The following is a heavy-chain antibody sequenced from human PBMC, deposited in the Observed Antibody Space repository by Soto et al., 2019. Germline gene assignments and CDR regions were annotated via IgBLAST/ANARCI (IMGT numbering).Heavy chain of an antibody. V-gene: IGHV3-74*01. D-gene: IGHD2-2*01. CDR1: GFTFSNYW. CDR3: ARAVDILVVSWFDP. CDR2: INSDGSST. Sequence: GGSLRLSCAASGFTFSNYWMHWVRQAPGEGLVWVSRINSDGSSTTYADSVRGRFTISRDNAKNTLFLQMNGLRADDTAVYYCARAVDILVVSWFDPWGQRTPVTVSS. J-gene: IGHJ5*02.